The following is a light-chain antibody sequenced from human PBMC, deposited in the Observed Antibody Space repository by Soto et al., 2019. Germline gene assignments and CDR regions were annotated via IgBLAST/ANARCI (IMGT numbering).Light chain of an antibody. CDR1: QNINKW. Sequence: DSRVTESPSALSASVGNRVTITCRASQNINKWLAWYQQKPGKAPKPLIYDASTLKTGVPSRFSGSGSGSEFNFTITGLQPDDFATYFCQQYNTYATFGQGTRPEI. V-gene: IGKV1-5*01. CDR3: QQYNTYAT. CDR2: DAS. J-gene: IGKJ5*01.